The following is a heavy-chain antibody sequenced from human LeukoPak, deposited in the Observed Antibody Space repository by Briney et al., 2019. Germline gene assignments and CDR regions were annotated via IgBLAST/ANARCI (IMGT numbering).Heavy chain of an antibody. J-gene: IGHJ3*02. CDR1: GYTFTSYD. V-gene: IGHV1-8*03. Sequence: ASVKVSCKASGYTFTSYDINWVRQATGQGLEWMGWMNPNSGNTAYAQKFQGRVTIIRNTSISTAYMELSSLTSEDTAVYYCARPRIVGADDAFDTWGQGTMVTVSS. D-gene: IGHD1-26*01. CDR2: MNPNSGNT. CDR3: ARPRIVGADDAFDT.